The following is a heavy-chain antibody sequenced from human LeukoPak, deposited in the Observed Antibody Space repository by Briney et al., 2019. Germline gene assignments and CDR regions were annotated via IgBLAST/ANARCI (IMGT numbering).Heavy chain of an antibody. Sequence: SETLSLTCTVSGGSISSSYWSWIRQPPGKGLEWIGYIYYSGSTNYNPSFKSRVAISVDTSKNQFSLKLSSVTAADTAVYYCATWGIAVAGTFDYWGQGTLVIVST. V-gene: IGHV4-59*08. J-gene: IGHJ4*02. CDR2: IYYSGST. CDR1: GGSISSSY. D-gene: IGHD6-19*01. CDR3: ATWGIAVAGTFDY.